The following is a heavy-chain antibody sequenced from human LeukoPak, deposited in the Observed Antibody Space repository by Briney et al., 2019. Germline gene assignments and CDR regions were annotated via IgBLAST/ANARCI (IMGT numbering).Heavy chain of an antibody. CDR3: ARATMVRGVINTDLYFDY. D-gene: IGHD3-10*01. CDR1: GFTVSSNY. V-gene: IGHV3-53*01. CDR2: IYSGGRT. Sequence: PGGSLRLSCAASGFTVSSNYVSWVRQAPGKGLEWVSVIYSGGRTYYADSVKGRFTISRDNSKNMVHLQMNSLRAEDTAVYYCARATMVRGVINTDLYFDYWGQGTLVTVSS. J-gene: IGHJ4*02.